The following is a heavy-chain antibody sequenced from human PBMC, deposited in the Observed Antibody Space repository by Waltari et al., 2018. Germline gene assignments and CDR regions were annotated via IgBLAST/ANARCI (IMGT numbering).Heavy chain of an antibody. V-gene: IGHV3-53*01. D-gene: IGHD1-7*01. CDR2: IYSGGST. CDR1: GFTVSSNY. CDR3: ARETGSFELYFDY. Sequence: EVQLVESGGGLIQPGGSLRLSCAASGFTVSSNYMSWVRQAPGKGLEWVSVIYSGGSTYYADSVKGRFTISRDNSKNTLYLQMNSLRAEDTAVYYCARETGSFELYFDYWGQGTLVTVSS. J-gene: IGHJ4*02.